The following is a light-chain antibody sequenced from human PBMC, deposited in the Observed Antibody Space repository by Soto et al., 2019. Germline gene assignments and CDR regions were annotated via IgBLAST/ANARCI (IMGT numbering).Light chain of an antibody. Sequence: AIQMTQSPSSLSASVGDRVTITCRASQGIANDLGWYQQRPGEAPKLLISAASNLQSGVPSRFSGRGSGTDVTLTISGLQPEDFVTYYCLQDHSFPWTFGHGTTV. V-gene: IGKV1-6*01. CDR2: AAS. J-gene: IGKJ1*01. CDR1: QGIAND. CDR3: LQDHSFPWT.